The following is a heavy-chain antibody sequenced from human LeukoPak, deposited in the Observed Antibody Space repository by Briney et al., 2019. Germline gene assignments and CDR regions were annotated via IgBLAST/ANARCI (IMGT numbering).Heavy chain of an antibody. CDR3: ASYYGLYVRNWLDT. V-gene: IGHV1-2*02. J-gene: IGHJ5*02. CDR2: INPNSGGT. D-gene: IGHD4-17*01. Sequence: ASVKVSCKASGYTFTGYYMHWVRQAPGQGLEWMGWINPNSGGTNYAQKFQGRVTMTRDTSISTAYMELSRLTSDDTAVYYCASYYGLYVRNWLDTWGQGTLVTVSA. CDR1: GYTFTGYY.